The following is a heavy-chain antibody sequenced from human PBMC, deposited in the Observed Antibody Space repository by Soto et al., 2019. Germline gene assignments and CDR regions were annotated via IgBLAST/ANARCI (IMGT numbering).Heavy chain of an antibody. CDR3: VTWLSAHFDY. D-gene: IGHD6-19*01. Sequence: AGSLTLSCAASGFTFAHYAMMWARQAPGRGLEWVSTIDGPTTNTHYIDSVKGRFFISRDNAINTVYLQMNGLRAEDTAVYYCVTWLSAHFDYWCRGTLVTVSS. J-gene: IGHJ4*02. CDR1: GFTFAHYA. V-gene: IGHV3-23*05. CDR2: IDGPTTNT.